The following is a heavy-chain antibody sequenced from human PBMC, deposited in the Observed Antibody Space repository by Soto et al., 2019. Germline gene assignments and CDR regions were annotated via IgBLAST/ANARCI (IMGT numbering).Heavy chain of an antibody. CDR2: IYYSGST. V-gene: IGHV4-31*03. CDR3: ARSGNPKTIAAAKSWFDP. CDR1: GGSISSGGYY. Sequence: SETLSLTCTVSGGSISSGGYYWSWIRQHPGKGLEWIGYIYYSGSTYYNPSLKSRVTISVDTSKNQFSLKLSSVTAADTAVYYCARSGNPKTIAAAKSWFDPWGQGTLVTVSS. D-gene: IGHD6-13*01. J-gene: IGHJ5*02.